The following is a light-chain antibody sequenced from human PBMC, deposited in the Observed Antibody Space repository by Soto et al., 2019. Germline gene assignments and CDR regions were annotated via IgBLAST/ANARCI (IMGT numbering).Light chain of an antibody. CDR1: QGISHY. CDR2: KVS. CDR3: QQYQSYSRT. J-gene: IGKJ1*01. V-gene: IGKV1-5*03. Sequence: IQSTPSPSTLSASVGYGLTTTVRASQGISHYLAWYQQKPGKVPKLLIYKVSSLESGVPSRFSGSGSGTEFTLTISSLQPDDFATYYCQQYQSYSRTFGQGTKVDIK.